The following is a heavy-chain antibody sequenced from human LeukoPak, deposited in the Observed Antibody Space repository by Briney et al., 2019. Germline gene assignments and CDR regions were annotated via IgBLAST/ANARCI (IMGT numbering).Heavy chain of an antibody. CDR2: ILGSGGST. CDR1: GLTFSSYA. V-gene: IGHV3-23*01. D-gene: IGHD3-10*01. Sequence: GGSLRLSCAASGLTFSSYAMSWVRQAPGKGLEWVSGILGSGGSTFFADSLKGRFTVSRDNSKNTLYLHMNGLGADDTAVYYCAKDRVQGSWYFDLWGRGTLVTVSS. CDR3: AKDRVQGSWYFDL. J-gene: IGHJ2*01.